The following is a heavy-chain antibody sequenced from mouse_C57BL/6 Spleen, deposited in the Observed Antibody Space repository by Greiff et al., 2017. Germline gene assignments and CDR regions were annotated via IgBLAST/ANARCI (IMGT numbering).Heavy chain of an antibody. CDR3: ARHGYDYEEIY. J-gene: IGHJ3*01. CDR2: ISSGGSYT. Sequence: EVKLQESGGDLVKPGGSLKLSCAASGFTFSSYGMSWVRQTPDKRLEWVATISSGGSYTYYPDSVKGRFTISRDNAKNTLYLQMSSLKSEDTAMYYCARHGYDYEEIYWGQGTLVTVSA. D-gene: IGHD2-4*01. CDR1: GFTFSSYG. V-gene: IGHV5-6*01.